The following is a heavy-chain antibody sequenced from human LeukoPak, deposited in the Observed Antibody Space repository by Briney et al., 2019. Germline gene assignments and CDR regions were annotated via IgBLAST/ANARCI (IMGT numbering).Heavy chain of an antibody. CDR2: VEHDGTTK. CDR3: AKTIISRYFDWFLAFDI. CDR1: GFTFASLG. J-gene: IGHJ3*02. D-gene: IGHD3-9*01. V-gene: IGHV3-30*02. Sequence: GGSLRLSCTTSGFTFASLGMHWVRQAPGKGLEWVAFVEHDGTTKYYADSVKGRFTISRDNSKNTLYLQMNSLRAEDTAVYYCAKTIISRYFDWFLAFDIWGQGTMVTVSS.